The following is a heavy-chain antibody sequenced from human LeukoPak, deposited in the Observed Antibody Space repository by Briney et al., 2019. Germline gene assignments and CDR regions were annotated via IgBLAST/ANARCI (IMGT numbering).Heavy chain of an antibody. D-gene: IGHD6-19*01. J-gene: IGHJ4*02. CDR1: VFTPCIYG. CDR3: QLLPVAGALNDC. Sequence: GGSLRLSCAPPVFTPCIYGTRRGCPALDTGLGRGSDISYEGSDKYYSDSVKGRFTISRDNSKNTLYLQMNSLRAEDTAVYYCQLLPVAGALNDCWGQGTLVTVSS. V-gene: IGHV3-30*03. CDR2: ISYEGSDK.